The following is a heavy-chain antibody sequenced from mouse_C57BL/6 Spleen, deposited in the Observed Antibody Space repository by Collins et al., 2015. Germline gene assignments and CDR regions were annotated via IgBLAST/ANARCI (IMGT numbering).Heavy chain of an antibody. Sequence: EVQLQQSGTVLARPGASVKMSCKTSGYTFTSYWMHWVKQRPGQGLEWIGAIYPGNSDTSYNQKFKGKAKLTAVTSASTAYMELSSLTNEDSAVYYCTRLYYDYDEGYFDYWGQGTTLTVSP. J-gene: IGHJ2*01. D-gene: IGHD2-4*01. CDR2: IYPGNSDT. V-gene: IGHV1-5*01. CDR1: GYTFTSYW. CDR3: TRLYYDYDEGYFDY.